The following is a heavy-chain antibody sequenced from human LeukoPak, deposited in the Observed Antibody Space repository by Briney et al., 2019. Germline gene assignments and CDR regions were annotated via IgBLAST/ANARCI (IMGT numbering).Heavy chain of an antibody. V-gene: IGHV3-30*18. CDR3: AKESDTTMVRGVIISSYYGMDV. J-gene: IGHJ6*02. CDR2: ISYDGSNK. CDR1: GFTFSSYG. Sequence: GGSLRLSCAASGFTFSSYGMHWVRQAPGKGLEWVAVISYDGSNKYYADSVKGRFTISRDNSKNTLYLQMNSLRAEDTAVYYCAKESDTTMVRGVIISSYYGMDVWGQGTTVTVSS. D-gene: IGHD3-10*01.